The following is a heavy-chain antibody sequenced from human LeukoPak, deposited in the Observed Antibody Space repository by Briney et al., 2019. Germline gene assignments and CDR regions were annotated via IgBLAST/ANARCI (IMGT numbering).Heavy chain of an antibody. CDR2: ISYDGPNK. Sequence: PGGSLRLSCAASGFTFSSYAMHWVRRAPGKGLEWVAVISYDGPNKNYADSVKGRFTISRDNSKNTLYLQMNSLRAEDTAVYYRARGVRIAVAGNIDYWGQGTLVTVSS. CDR3: ARGVRIAVAGNIDY. V-gene: IGHV3-30*04. CDR1: GFTFSSYA. J-gene: IGHJ4*02. D-gene: IGHD6-19*01.